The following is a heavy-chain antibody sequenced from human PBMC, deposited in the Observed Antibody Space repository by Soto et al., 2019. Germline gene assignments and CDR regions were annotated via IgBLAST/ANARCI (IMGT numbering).Heavy chain of an antibody. CDR3: AKGDYYDSSGYYGMDV. D-gene: IGHD3-22*01. Sequence: GSLRLSCAASGFTFDDYTMHWVRQAPGKGLEWVSLISWDGGSTYYADSVKGRFTISRDNSKNSLYLQMNSLRTEDTALYYCAKGDYYDSSGYYGMDVWGQGTTVTVSS. CDR2: ISWDGGST. J-gene: IGHJ6*02. CDR1: GFTFDDYT. V-gene: IGHV3-43*01.